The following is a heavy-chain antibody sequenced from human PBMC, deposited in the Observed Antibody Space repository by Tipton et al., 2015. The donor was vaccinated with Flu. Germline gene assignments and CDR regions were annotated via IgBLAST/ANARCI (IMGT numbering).Heavy chain of an antibody. CDR2: IHYSGSP. D-gene: IGHD4-11*01. V-gene: IGHV4-38-2*02. CDR3: ARRTFSNYVSEPKNWFDV. CDR1: GDSMRRDYF. J-gene: IGHJ5*02. Sequence: TLSLTCTVSGDSMRRDYFWGWIRQAPGKGLEWIGNIHYSGSPHYNPSLRSRVTMSIDRSNVQFSLRLTSVTAADTAVYFCARRTFSNYVSEPKNWFDVWGQGTLVTVSS.